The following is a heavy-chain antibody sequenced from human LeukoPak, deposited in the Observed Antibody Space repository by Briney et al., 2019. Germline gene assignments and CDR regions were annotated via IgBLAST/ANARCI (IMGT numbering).Heavy chain of an antibody. Sequence: SETLSLTCTVSGGSISSGSYYWSWIRQPAGKGLEWIGRIYTSGSTNYNPSLKSRVTISADTSNNHFSLRLTSVTAADTAVYYCAGGWLPDKNDFWGQGTLVTVSA. J-gene: IGHJ4*02. D-gene: IGHD5-24*01. V-gene: IGHV4-61*02. CDR3: AGGWLPDKNDF. CDR1: GGSISSGSYY. CDR2: IYTSGST.